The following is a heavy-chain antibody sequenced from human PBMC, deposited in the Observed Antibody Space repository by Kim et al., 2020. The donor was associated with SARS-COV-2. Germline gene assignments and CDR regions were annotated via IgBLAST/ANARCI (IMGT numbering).Heavy chain of an antibody. CDR1: CCSISSSSYY. Sequence: SETLSLTCTVSCCSISSSSYYWGWIRQPPGKGLEWIGSIYYSGNTYYNPSLKSRVTISVDTSKNQFSLKLSSVTAADTAVYYCARRCRYYYDSSGYYSFFDYWGQGTLVTVSS. J-gene: IGHJ4*02. D-gene: IGHD3-22*01. V-gene: IGHV4-39*01. CDR2: IYYSGNT. CDR3: ARRCRYYYDSSGYYSFFDY.